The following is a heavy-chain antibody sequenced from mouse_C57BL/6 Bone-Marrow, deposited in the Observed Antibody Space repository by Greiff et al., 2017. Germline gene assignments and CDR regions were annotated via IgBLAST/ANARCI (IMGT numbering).Heavy chain of an antibody. CDR1: GYTFTSYV. D-gene: IGHD2-1*01. J-gene: IGHJ2*01. CDR3: ARYYGNYYFDY. Sequence: VQLKESGPELVKPGASVKMSCKASGYTFTSYVMHWVKQKPGQGLEWIGYINPYNDGTKYNEKFKGKATLTSDKSSSTAYMELSSQTSEDSAVYYCARYYGNYYFDYWGQGTTLTVSS. V-gene: IGHV1-14*01. CDR2: INPYNDGT.